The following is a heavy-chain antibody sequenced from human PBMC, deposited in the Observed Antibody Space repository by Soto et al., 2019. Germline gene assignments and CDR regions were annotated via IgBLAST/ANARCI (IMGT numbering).Heavy chain of an antibody. CDR1: GGTFGNSA. D-gene: IGHD3-3*01. Sequence: QVQLVQSGAEVKKPGSSVNVSCKTSGGTFGNSAVTWVRQAPXQGLEWLGGIVPMFGTANYAQKFQGRVTITADESTITAYMDLNSLKTDDTAVYYCARDGDPQSAFWSGPLGGGRFDPWGQGTLVTVSS. J-gene: IGHJ5*02. CDR2: IVPMFGTA. V-gene: IGHV1-69*12. CDR3: ARDGDPQSAFWSGPLGGGRFDP.